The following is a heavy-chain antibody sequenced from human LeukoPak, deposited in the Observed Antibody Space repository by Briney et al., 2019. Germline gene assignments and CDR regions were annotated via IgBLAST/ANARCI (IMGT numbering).Heavy chain of an antibody. CDR3: ARGLYDILTGFVFDY. D-gene: IGHD3-9*01. CDR1: GFTFSSYS. CDR2: ISSSSSYI. V-gene: IGHV3-21*01. Sequence: GRSLRLSCAAPGFTFSSYSMNWVRQAPGNGLEWVSSISSSSSYIYYADSVKCRFTISRDNAKNSLYLQMNSLRAEDTAVYYCARGLYDILTGFVFDYWGQGTLVTVSS. J-gene: IGHJ4*02.